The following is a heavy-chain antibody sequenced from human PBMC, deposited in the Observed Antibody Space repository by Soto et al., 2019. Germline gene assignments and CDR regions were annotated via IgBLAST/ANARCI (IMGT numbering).Heavy chain of an antibody. Sequence: ASVKVSCKASGYTFTGYYMHWVRQAPGQGLEWMGWINPNSGGTNYAQKFQGWVTMTRNTSISTAYVELSRLRSDDTAVYYCARAGYCSSTSCYRPYYYYGMDVWGQGTTVTVSS. V-gene: IGHV1-2*04. CDR1: GYTFTGYY. D-gene: IGHD2-2*02. J-gene: IGHJ6*02. CDR3: ARAGYCSSTSCYRPYYYYGMDV. CDR2: INPNSGGT.